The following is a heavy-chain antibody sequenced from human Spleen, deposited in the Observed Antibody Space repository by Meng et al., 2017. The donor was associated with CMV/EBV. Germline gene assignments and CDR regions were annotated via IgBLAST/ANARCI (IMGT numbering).Heavy chain of an antibody. CDR2: ISSSGSTI. CDR1: GFTFSSYE. CDR3: ARDWRYDFWSATYYYYYGMDV. J-gene: IGHJ6*02. D-gene: IGHD3-3*01. V-gene: IGHV3-48*03. Sequence: GGSLRLSCAASGFTFSSYEMNWVRQAPGKGLEWVSYISSSGSTIYYADSVKGRFTISRDNAKNSLYLQMNSLRAEDTAVYYCARDWRYDFWSATYYYYYGMDVWGQGTTVTVSS.